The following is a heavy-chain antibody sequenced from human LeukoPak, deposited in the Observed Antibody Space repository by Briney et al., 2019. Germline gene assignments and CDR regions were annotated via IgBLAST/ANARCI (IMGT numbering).Heavy chain of an antibody. CDR2: IIPILGIA. V-gene: IGHV1-69*04. CDR1: GGTSSSYA. Sequence: ASVKVSCKASGGTSSSYAISWVRQAPGQGLEWMGRIIPILGIANYAQKFQGRVTITADKSTSTAYMELSSLRSEDTAVYYCARDSSSWYDDYWGQGTLVTVSS. J-gene: IGHJ4*02. CDR3: ARDSSSWYDDY. D-gene: IGHD6-13*01.